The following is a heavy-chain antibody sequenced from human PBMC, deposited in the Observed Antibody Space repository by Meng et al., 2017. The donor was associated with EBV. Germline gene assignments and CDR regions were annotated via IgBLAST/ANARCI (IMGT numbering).Heavy chain of an antibody. CDR2: ISAYNGNT. CDR1: GYTFTSYG. Sequence: QVQVVASGAEVKKPGASVKVSGKASGYTFTSYGISWVRQAPGQGLEWMGWISAYNGNTNYAQKLQGRVTMTTDTSTSTAYMELRSLRSDDTAVYYCARETSGYDFNWFDPWGQGTLVTVSS. CDR3: ARETSGYDFNWFDP. D-gene: IGHD5-12*01. J-gene: IGHJ5*02. V-gene: IGHV1-18*01.